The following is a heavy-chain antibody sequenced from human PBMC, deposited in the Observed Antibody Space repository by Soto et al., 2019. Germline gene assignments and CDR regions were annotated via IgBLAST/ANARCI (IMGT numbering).Heavy chain of an antibody. V-gene: IGHV4-34*01. CDR3: ARVERGTATTVVDAFDI. D-gene: IGHD1-1*01. J-gene: IGHJ3*02. CDR1: GGFVSSGSYY. CDR2: MSHSGGT. Sequence: QVQLQQWGAGLLKPSETLSLTCAVYGGFVSSGSYYWSWIRQPPGKGLEWIGEMSHSGGTHFNPSLNRRVTISVDTSKNQFSLKMGSVTAAETALYYCARVERGTATTVVDAFDIWGPGTMVTVSS.